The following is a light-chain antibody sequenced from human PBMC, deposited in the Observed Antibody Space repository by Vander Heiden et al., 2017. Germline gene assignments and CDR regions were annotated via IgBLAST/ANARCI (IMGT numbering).Light chain of an antibody. CDR3: QQRSNWPPYT. CDR2: DAS. CDR1: QSVSSY. V-gene: IGKV3-11*01. J-gene: IGKJ2*01. Sequence: EFVLTQSPATLSLSPVERATLSCRASQSVSSYLAWYQQKPGQAPRLLIYDASNRATGIPARFSGSGSGTDFTLTISSLEPEDFAVYYCQQRSNWPPYTFGQGTKLEIK.